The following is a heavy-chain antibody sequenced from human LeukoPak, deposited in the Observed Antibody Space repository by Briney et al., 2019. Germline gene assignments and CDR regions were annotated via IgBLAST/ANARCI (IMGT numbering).Heavy chain of an antibody. V-gene: IGHV4-38-2*01. CDR1: NYPITSDYY. J-gene: IGHJ6*03. CDR2: IFHSGIA. Sequence: NSSETLSLTCAVSNYPITSDYYWVWIRQPPGPGLEWIGQIFHSGIAHYNPSLKSRVTMSVDTSRSQFSVNLNSVTAADTAVYYCGRAGFGTAYNRFYYYMDVWGKGTTVTVSS. D-gene: IGHD3-16*01. CDR3: GRAGFGTAYNRFYYYMDV.